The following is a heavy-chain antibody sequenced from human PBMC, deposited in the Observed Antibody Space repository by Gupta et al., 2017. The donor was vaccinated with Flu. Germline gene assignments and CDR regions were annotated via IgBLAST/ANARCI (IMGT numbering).Heavy chain of an antibody. CDR2: IYYRGST. Sequence: QVQLQESGPGLVKPSETLSLTCTVSGGSISSYYWSWIRQPPGKGLEWIGYIYYRGSTNYNPSLKSRVTISVDTSKNQFSLKLSSVTAADTAVYYCARDHRGRGGSSNWFDPWGQGTLVTVSS. CDR1: GGSISSYY. CDR3: ARDHRGRGGSSNWFDP. J-gene: IGHJ5*02. V-gene: IGHV4-59*01. D-gene: IGHD1-26*01.